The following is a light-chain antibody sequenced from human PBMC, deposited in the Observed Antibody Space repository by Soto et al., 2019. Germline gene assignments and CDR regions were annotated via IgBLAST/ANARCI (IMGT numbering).Light chain of an antibody. CDR2: AAS. CDR3: QHYDTFSWT. V-gene: IGKV1-5*01. J-gene: IGKJ1*01. Sequence: GDRVTITCRASQDIDTSLAWFQQRPGKAPKLLIYAASGLESGVPSTFSGSGSGTEFTLTISSVQPDDFATYFCQHYDTFSWTFGQRTKVDI. CDR1: QDIDTS.